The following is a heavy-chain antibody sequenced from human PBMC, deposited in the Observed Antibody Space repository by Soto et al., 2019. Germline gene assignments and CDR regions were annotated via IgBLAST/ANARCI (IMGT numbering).Heavy chain of an antibody. J-gene: IGHJ4*02. CDR2: ISGSGGST. V-gene: IGHV3-23*01. Sequence: GGSLRLSCAASGFTFSSYAMSWVRQAPGKGLEWVSAISGSGGSTYYADSVKGRFTISRDNSKNTLYLQMNSLRAEDTAVYYCAKDLTYYYDSSGYYDYWGQGTLVTVSS. CDR3: AKDLTYYYDSSGYYDY. D-gene: IGHD3-22*01. CDR1: GFTFSSYA.